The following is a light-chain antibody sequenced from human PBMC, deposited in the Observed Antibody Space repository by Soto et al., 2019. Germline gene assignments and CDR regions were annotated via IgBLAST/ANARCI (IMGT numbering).Light chain of an antibody. J-gene: IGKJ2*01. Sequence: IVMTQSPATLSVSPGDRATLACRASRSVSTNLAWYQQKPGQVPRLLMYGASTRATGIPARFSGSGSGTEFTLTISSLQSEDFAVYYCQQYDNWPPYTFGQGTK. CDR1: RSVSTN. V-gene: IGKV3-15*01. CDR3: QQYDNWPPYT. CDR2: GAS.